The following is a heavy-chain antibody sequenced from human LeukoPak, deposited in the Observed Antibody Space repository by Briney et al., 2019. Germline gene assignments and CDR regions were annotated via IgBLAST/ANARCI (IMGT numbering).Heavy chain of an antibody. Sequence: SVKVSCKASEGTFSSYAISWVRQAPGQGLEWMGGIIPIFGTANYAQKFQGRVTITTDESTSTAYMELSSLRSEDTAVYYCARSPIYCSSTSCYTGDNWFDPWGQGTLVTVSS. V-gene: IGHV1-69*05. CDR2: IIPIFGTA. J-gene: IGHJ5*02. CDR1: EGTFSSYA. CDR3: ARSPIYCSSTSCYTGDNWFDP. D-gene: IGHD2-2*02.